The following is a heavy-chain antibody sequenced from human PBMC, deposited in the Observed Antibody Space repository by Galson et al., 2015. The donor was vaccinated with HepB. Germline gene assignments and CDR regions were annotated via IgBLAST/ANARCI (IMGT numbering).Heavy chain of an antibody. CDR3: AKRSRSYYYDISGLSPYGLDV. CDR1: GFTFSNAW. D-gene: IGHD3-22*01. Sequence: LRLSCAASGFTFSNAWMSWVRQAPGKGLEWVGRIKSKTDGGTADSVRGRFTISRDNSKNTLYLQMNSLRAEDTAVYYCAKRSRSYYYDISGLSPYGLDVWGQGNTVAVSS. J-gene: IGHJ6*02. CDR2: IKSKTDGGTA. V-gene: IGHV3-15*01.